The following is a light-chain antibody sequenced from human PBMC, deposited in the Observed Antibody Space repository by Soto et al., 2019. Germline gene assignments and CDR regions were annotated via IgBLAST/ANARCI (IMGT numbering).Light chain of an antibody. CDR2: GAS. CDR1: QSVSSNF. CDR3: QQYTTSPYT. V-gene: IGKV3-20*01. J-gene: IGKJ2*01. Sequence: EIVLTQSPGTLSLSPGDTATLSCRASQSVSSNFLAWYQQKTGQAPRLLIYGASSRATGIPDRFSGSGSGTDFTLTISRLEPEDFAVYYCQQYTTSPYTVGRGTKLEMK.